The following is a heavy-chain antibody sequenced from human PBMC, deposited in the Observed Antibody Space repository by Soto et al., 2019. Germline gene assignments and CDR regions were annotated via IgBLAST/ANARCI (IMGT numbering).Heavy chain of an antibody. CDR2: INHSGST. CDR3: ARNEYTYDPYYFYY. D-gene: IGHD3-16*01. J-gene: IGHJ4*02. Sequence: ETLSLTCAIYGGSFSGYYWSWLRQPPGKGLEWIGEINHSGSTNYNPSLKSRVTISADTSKNQFSLKLNSVIAADTAVYYCARNEYTYDPYYFYYWGQGTPVTVSS. CDR1: GGSFSGYY. V-gene: IGHV4-34*01.